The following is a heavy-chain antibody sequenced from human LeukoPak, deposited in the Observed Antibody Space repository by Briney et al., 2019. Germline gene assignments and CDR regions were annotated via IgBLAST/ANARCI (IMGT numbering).Heavy chain of an antibody. D-gene: IGHD7-27*01. CDR1: GYSISSGYY. V-gene: IGHV4-38-2*02. CDR2: IYHSGST. CDR3: ARDRWGSTNADAFDI. J-gene: IGHJ3*02. Sequence: SETLSLTCTVSGYSISSGYYWGWIRQPPGKGLEWIGSIYHSGSTYYNPSLKSRVTISVDTSKNQFSLKLSSVTAADTAVYYCARDRWGSTNADAFDIWGQGTMVTVSS.